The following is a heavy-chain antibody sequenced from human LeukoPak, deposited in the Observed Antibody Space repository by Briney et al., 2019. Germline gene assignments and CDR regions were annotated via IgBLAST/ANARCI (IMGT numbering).Heavy chain of an antibody. CDR1: GFSLSTSGVG. Sequence: SGPTLVNPTQTLTRTCTFSGFSLSTSGVGVGWIRQPPGKALEWLALIYWNDDKRYSTSLKSRLTITKDSSKNQVVLKMTNMDPVDTATYYCAHTGPGYYTADSWGQGTLVTVSS. CDR2: IYWNDDK. J-gene: IGHJ4*02. D-gene: IGHD3/OR15-3a*01. V-gene: IGHV2-5*01. CDR3: AHTGPGYYTADS.